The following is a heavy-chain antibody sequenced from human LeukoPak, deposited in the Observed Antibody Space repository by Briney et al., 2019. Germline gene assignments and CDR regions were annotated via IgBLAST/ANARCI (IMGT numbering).Heavy chain of an antibody. CDR1: GFAVSSNY. D-gene: IGHD5-12*01. J-gene: IGHJ4*02. CDR2: IYSGGST. CDR3: AIRKSGNAIDY. Sequence: GGSLRLSCAASGFAVSSNYMSWVRQAPGKGLEWVAVIYSGGSTNYADSVKGRFTISRDNSKNTLYLLMNSLRAEDTAVYYCAIRKSGNAIDYWGQGTLVTVSS. V-gene: IGHV3-66*01.